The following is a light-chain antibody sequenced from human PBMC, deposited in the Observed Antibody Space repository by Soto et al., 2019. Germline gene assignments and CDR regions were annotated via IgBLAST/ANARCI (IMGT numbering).Light chain of an antibody. CDR2: GAS. CDR1: QTITSTF. V-gene: IGKV3-20*01. Sequence: EIVLTQSPGTLSLSPGDTATLSCRASQTITSTFLAWYQQKPGQAPRLLIYGASTRATAIPARFNGSGSGTELTLTIRRLEPEDFAVYYCQQYGTSLGTFGKGTKVDIK. CDR3: QQYGTSLGT. J-gene: IGKJ1*01.